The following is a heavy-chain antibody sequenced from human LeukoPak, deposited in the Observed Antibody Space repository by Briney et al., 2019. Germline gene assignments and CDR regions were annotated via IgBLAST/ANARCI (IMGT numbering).Heavy chain of an antibody. CDR2: ISYTGST. J-gene: IGHJ4*02. V-gene: IGHV4-59*08. CDR3: ARLPEFGSGWYFDY. CDR1: GGSISIYY. Sequence: SETLSLTCTVSGGSISIYYWNWIRQPPGKGLEWIGYISYTGSTNYNPSLKSQVSISLDTSKNQSSLKLSSVTAADTAVYYCARLPEFGSGWYFDYWGQGTLVTVSS. D-gene: IGHD6-19*01.